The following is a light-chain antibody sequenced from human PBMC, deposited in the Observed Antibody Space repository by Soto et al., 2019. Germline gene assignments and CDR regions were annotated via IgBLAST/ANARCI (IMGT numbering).Light chain of an antibody. J-gene: IGLJ3*02. Sequence: QSALTQPASVSGSPGQSITISCTGTSSDVGSYNLVSWYQQHPGKAPKLMIYEGSKRPSGVSNRFSGSKSGNTASLTISGLQAEDEAEYYCCSYAGSSTFDWVFGGGTQLTVL. CDR1: SSDVGSYNL. CDR2: EGS. V-gene: IGLV2-23*03. CDR3: CSYAGSSTFDWV.